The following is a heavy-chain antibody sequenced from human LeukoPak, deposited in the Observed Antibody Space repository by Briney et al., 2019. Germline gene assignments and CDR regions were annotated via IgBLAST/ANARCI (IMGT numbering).Heavy chain of an antibody. Sequence: PGGSLRLSCAAPGFTFSNYWMHWVRQAPGKGLVWVSRINSDGSSTTYADSVKGRFTISRDNAKNTLYLQMNSLRAEYTAVYYCARDYGRSRDYGMDVWGQGTTVTVSS. CDR2: INSDGSST. V-gene: IGHV3-74*01. CDR3: ARDYGRSRDYGMDV. CDR1: GFTFSNYW. J-gene: IGHJ6*02. D-gene: IGHD3-10*01.